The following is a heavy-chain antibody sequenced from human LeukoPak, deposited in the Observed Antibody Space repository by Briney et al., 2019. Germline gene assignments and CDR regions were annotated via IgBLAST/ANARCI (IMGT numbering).Heavy chain of an antibody. CDR3: ARGRFRGVPALDY. J-gene: IGHJ4*02. CDR2: IYYSGST. Sequence: SETLSLTCTVSGGSISSYYWSWIRQPPGEGLEWIGYIYYSGSTNYNPSLKSRVTISVDTSKNQFSLKLSSVTAADTTVYYCARGRFRGVPALDYWGQGTLVTVSS. CDR1: GGSISSYY. D-gene: IGHD3-10*01. V-gene: IGHV4-59*12.